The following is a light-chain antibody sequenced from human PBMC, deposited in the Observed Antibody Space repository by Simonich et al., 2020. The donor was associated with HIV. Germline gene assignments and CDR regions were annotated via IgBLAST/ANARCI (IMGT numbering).Light chain of an antibody. CDR3: QSYDSSNHWV. Sequence: NFMLTQPHSVSESPGKTVTISCTRSSGRIASNYVQWYQQRPGSAPPTVIYEDNQRPSEVPDLFSGSIDSSSNSASLTISGLKTEDEAAYYCQSYDSSNHWVFGGGTKLTVL. J-gene: IGLJ3*02. CDR2: EDN. CDR1: SGRIASNY. V-gene: IGLV6-57*03.